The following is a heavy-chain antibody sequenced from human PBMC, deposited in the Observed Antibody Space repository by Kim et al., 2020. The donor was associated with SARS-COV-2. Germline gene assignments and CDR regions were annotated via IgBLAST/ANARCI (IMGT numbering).Heavy chain of an antibody. J-gene: IGHJ3*01. CDR1: GGSISTYY. Sequence: SETLSLTCTVSGGSISTYYWSWIRQPPGKGLEWIGYIFHSGSANYNSSLKSRVIISVDTSKNQFSLRLRSVTAEDTAVYYCARLSGWELLRDAFDVWGQGPVVTVSS. V-gene: IGHV4-59*08. D-gene: IGHD1-26*01. CDR2: IFHSGSA. CDR3: ARLSGWELLRDAFDV.